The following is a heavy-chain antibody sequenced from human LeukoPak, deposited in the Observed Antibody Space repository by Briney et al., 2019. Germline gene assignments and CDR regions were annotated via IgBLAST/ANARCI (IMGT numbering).Heavy chain of an antibody. CDR2: VSNSGDYI. CDR1: GFTLSSYG. CDR3: ARALIGYYFDY. V-gene: IGHV3-21*06. Sequence: GGSLRLSCAASGFTLSSYGVDWVRQAPGKGLEWVSSVSNSGDYIHYADSVKGRFTISRDNSKNSLYLQMNSLRAEDTAVYYCARALIGYYFDYWGQGTLVTVSS. D-gene: IGHD2-8*01. J-gene: IGHJ4*02.